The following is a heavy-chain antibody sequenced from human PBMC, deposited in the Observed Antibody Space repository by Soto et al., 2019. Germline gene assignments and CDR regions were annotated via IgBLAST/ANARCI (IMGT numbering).Heavy chain of an antibody. D-gene: IGHD2-2*01. V-gene: IGHV3-15*07. Sequence: GSLRLSCAASGFTFSNAWMNWVRQAPGKGLEWVGRIKSKTDGGTTDYAAPVKGRFTISRDDSKNTLYLQMNSLKTEDTAVYYCTTGYCSSTSCSREYYYYGIDVWAQGTTVTVSS. CDR1: GFTFSNAW. J-gene: IGHJ6*02. CDR3: TTGYCSSTSCSREYYYYGIDV. CDR2: IKSKTDGGTT.